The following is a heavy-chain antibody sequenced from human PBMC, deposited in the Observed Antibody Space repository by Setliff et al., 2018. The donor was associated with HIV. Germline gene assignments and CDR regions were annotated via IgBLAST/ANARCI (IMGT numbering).Heavy chain of an antibody. Sequence: SETLSLTCNVSGYSISSGFYWGWIRQPPGKGLEWIGNIFHSGNTDQNPSLKSRVAMSVETPENQFSLRLNSVTAADTAVYYCASLPSGAANKLGIESWGQGTLVTVSS. D-gene: IGHD1-26*01. CDR1: GYSISSGFY. J-gene: IGHJ4*02. V-gene: IGHV4-38-2*02. CDR2: IFHSGNT. CDR3: ASLPSGAANKLGIES.